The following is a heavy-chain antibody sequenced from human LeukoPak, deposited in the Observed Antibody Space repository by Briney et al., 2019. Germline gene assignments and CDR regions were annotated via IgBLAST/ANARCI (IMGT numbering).Heavy chain of an antibody. V-gene: IGHV3-21*04. Sequence: GGSLRLSCADSGFTFRSYSMNWVRQAPGKGLEWVSSISSSSKYIYYADSVKGRFTISRDNSKNTLYLQMNSLRAEDTAVYYCAKVGSAWYYFDYWGQGTLVTVSS. D-gene: IGHD6-19*01. CDR3: AKVGSAWYYFDY. CDR2: ISSSSKYI. J-gene: IGHJ4*02. CDR1: GFTFRSYS.